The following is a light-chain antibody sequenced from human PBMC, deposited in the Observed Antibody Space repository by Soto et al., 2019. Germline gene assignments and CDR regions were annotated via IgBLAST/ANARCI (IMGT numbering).Light chain of an antibody. V-gene: IGKV3-11*01. J-gene: IGKJ5*01. CDR1: QSVNKY. CDR3: QQRSNWPIT. CDR2: DTS. Sequence: EIVLTQSPATLSLPPGERATLSCRASQSVNKYLAWFQQKLGQPPRLLIYDTSNRATGIPPRFSGSGSGTDFTLTISSLEPEDSAVYYCQQRSNWPITFGQGTRLEIK.